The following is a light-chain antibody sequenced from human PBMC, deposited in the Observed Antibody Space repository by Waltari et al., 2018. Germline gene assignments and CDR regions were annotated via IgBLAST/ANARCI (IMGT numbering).Light chain of an antibody. V-gene: IGKV2-28*01. CDR3: MQGLQGPPT. CDR1: QSLLYSNGYNY. Sequence: DIVMTQSPLSLPVTPGESASISCRSSQSLLYSNGYNYLDWYVQKTGQSPQLLIYLGSNRASGVPDRFSGSGSGTDFTLTISRVEAEDVGVYYCMQGLQGPPTFGQGTRLEIK. CDR2: LGS. J-gene: IGKJ5*01.